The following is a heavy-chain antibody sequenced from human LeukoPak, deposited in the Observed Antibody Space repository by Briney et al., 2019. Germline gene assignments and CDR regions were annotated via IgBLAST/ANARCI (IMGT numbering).Heavy chain of an antibody. J-gene: IGHJ4*02. Sequence: GGSLRLSCAASGFTFTTYAMSWVRQAPGKGLEWVSTISGSGGSTYYAESVKGRFTISRDDAKNTLYLHMHSLRDDDTAVYYCARDQRYAFDYWGQGILVTVSS. CDR3: ARDQRYAFDY. V-gene: IGHV3-23*01. CDR1: GFTFTTYA. D-gene: IGHD3-9*01. CDR2: ISGSGGST.